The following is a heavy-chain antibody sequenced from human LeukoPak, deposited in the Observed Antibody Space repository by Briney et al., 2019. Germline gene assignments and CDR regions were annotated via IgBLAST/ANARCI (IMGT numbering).Heavy chain of an antibody. CDR2: INHSGYT. CDR3: ARRYCTSGVCYNDY. CDR1: GVPFSNYY. J-gene: IGHJ4*02. Sequence: SETLSLTCAVSGVPFSNYYWSWVRQSPRQGLEWIGEINHSGYTNYNPSLKSRVTISLDMSNNQISPKLTSVTAADTAVYYCARRYCTSGVCYNDYWGQGTLVTVSS. D-gene: IGHD2-8*01. V-gene: IGHV4-34*01.